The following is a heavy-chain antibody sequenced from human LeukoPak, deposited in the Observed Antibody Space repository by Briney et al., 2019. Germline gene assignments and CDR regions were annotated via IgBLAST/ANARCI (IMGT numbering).Heavy chain of an antibody. J-gene: IGHJ5*02. CDR3: ARDRAANQDWVEFDP. D-gene: IGHD3/OR15-3a*01. CDR2: IRDSGEA. Sequence: PGGSLRLSCAVSGFRVGDYYMSWVRQAPGKGLEWVGLIRDSGEAFYADFARGRFANTRNESENTLYLQMNSLRVEDTAVYFCARDRAANQDWVEFDPWGQGTPVIVSS. V-gene: IGHV3-66*03. CDR1: GFRVGDYY.